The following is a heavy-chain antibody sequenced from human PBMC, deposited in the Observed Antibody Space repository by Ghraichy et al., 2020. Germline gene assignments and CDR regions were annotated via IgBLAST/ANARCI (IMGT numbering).Heavy chain of an antibody. CDR1: GGSVSRYY. V-gene: IGHV4-59*08. D-gene: IGHD5-24*01. Sequence: SETLSLTCTVSGGSVSRYYWSWIRQSPGKGLEWIGYIYYNGNTNYNPSLKSRVSITIDTSKNQFFLDLTSVTAEDTAMYYCGRHASNGYIHFDHWGQGTLVTVSS. CDR3: GRHASNGYIHFDH. J-gene: IGHJ4*02. CDR2: IYYNGNT.